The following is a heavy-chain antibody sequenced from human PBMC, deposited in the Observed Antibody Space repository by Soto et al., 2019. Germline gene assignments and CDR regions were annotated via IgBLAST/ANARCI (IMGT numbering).Heavy chain of an antibody. D-gene: IGHD6-19*01. CDR3: ARLAVAGL. CDR1: GGSFGGYY. CDR2: INHSGST. V-gene: IGHV4-34*01. J-gene: IGHJ4*02. Sequence: QVQLQQWGAGLLKPSETLSLTCAVYGGSFGGYYWSWIRQPPGKGLEWIGEINHSGSTNYNPSLKSRVTISVDTSKNQFSLKLSSVTAADTAVYYCARLAVAGLWGQGTLVTVSS.